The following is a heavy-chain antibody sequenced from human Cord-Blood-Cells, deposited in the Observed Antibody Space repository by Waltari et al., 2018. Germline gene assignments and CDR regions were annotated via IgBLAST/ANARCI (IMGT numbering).Heavy chain of an antibody. D-gene: IGHD3-3*01. V-gene: IGHV4-34*01. J-gene: IGHJ4*02. CDR2: INHSGST. CDR1: GGSFSGYY. Sequence: QVQLQQWGAGLLKPSETLSLPCAVYGGSFSGYYWSWMRQTPGKGLEWIGEINHSGSTNYNPSLKSRVTISVDTSKNQFSLKLSSVTAADTAVYYCARQRSDFWSGYFPYYFDYWGQGTLVTVSS. CDR3: ARQRSDFWSGYFPYYFDY.